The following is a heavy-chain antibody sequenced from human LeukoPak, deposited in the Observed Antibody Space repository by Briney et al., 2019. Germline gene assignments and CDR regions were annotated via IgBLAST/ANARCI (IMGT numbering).Heavy chain of an antibody. CDR1: GYMFTSHW. V-gene: IGHV5-51*01. CDR2: IYPGDSDT. J-gene: IGHJ4*02. D-gene: IGHD5-24*01. CDR3: ARGIPISIWDSYKSYFDY. Sequence: GESLKISCKASGYMFTSHWIAWVRQMPGKGLEWMGIIYPGDSDTRYSPSFQGQVTISADKSISTAYLQWSSLKASDTAMYYCARGIPISIWDSYKSYFDYWGQGTLVTVSS.